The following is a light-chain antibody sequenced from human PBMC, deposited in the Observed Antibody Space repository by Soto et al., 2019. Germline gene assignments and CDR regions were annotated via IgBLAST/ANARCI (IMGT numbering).Light chain of an antibody. Sequence: DIQMTQSPSTLSASVGDRVTITCRASQTISNWLAWYQQKPGKAPKLLIYDASSLGSGVPSRFSGSGSGTEFTLTISSLQPDDFATYYCQQYNMYSPATFGQGTKVDIK. CDR1: QTISNW. CDR2: DAS. CDR3: QQYNMYSPAT. J-gene: IGKJ1*01. V-gene: IGKV1-5*01.